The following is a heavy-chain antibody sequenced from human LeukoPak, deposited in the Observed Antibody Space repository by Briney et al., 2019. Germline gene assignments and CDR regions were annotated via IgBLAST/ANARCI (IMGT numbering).Heavy chain of an antibody. Sequence: GGSLRLSCAASGFTFSNYWMSWVRQAPGKGLEWVSGISGSGDSTFYADSVKGRFTISRDNSKNTRYLQMNSLRAEDTAVYYCAKTYYSSRAHYYYYYYMDVWGKGTTVTISS. CDR3: AKTYYSSRAHYYYYYYMDV. J-gene: IGHJ6*03. CDR2: ISGSGDST. V-gene: IGHV3-23*01. D-gene: IGHD3-10*01. CDR1: GFTFSNYW.